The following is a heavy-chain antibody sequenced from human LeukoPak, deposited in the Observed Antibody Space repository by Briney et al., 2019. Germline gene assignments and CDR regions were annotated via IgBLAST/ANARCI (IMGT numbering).Heavy chain of an antibody. Sequence: GGSLRLSCAASGFTFSSYSMNWVRQAPGKGLEWVSSISRSSSYIYYADSVKGRFTISRDNAKNSLYLQMNSLRAEDTAVYYCARSVYDFWSGYYPWGQGTLVTVSS. CDR1: GFTFSSYS. CDR2: ISRSSSYI. D-gene: IGHD3-3*01. CDR3: ARSVYDFWSGYYP. J-gene: IGHJ5*02. V-gene: IGHV3-21*01.